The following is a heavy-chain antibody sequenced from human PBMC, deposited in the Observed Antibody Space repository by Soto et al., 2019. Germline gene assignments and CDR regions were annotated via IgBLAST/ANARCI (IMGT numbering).Heavy chain of an antibody. Sequence: QVQLQESGPGLLKPSQTLSHTCTVSGGSISSGGYYWRWIRQHPGKGLEWIGSIYYSGSTNYNPSLKSRVTISVDTSKNQFSLKLSSVTAADTAVYSCARGVLHWGQGTLVTVSS. D-gene: IGHD3-16*01. CDR3: ARGVLH. J-gene: IGHJ4*02. V-gene: IGHV4-31*03. CDR1: GGSISSGGYY. CDR2: IYYSGST.